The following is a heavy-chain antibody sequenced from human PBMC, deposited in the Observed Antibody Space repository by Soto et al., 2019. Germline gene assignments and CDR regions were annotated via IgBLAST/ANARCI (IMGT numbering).Heavy chain of an antibody. D-gene: IGHD3-22*01. CDR1: GGTFSSYA. V-gene: IGHV1-69*13. Sequence: GASVKVSCKASGGTFSSYAISWVRQAPGQGLEWMGGIIPIFGTANYAQKFQGRVTITADESTSTAYMELSSLRSEDTAVYYCASGRITMIVAVTTNSFDIWGQGTMVTVSS. CDR3: ASGRITMIVAVTTNSFDI. J-gene: IGHJ3*02. CDR2: IIPIFGTA.